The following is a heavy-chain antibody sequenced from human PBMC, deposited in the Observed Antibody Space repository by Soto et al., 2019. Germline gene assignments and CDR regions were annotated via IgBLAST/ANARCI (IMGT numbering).Heavy chain of an antibody. Sequence: ASETLSLTCTVCGGSVSSGSYYWSWIRQPPGKGLEWIGYIYYSGSTNYNPSLKSRVTISVDTSKNQFSLKLSSVTAADTAVYYCARVTVAATEGRYYYYYGMDVWGQGTTVTVSS. V-gene: IGHV4-61*01. J-gene: IGHJ6*02. CDR2: IYYSGST. CDR3: ARVTVAATEGRYYYYYGMDV. D-gene: IGHD2-15*01. CDR1: GGSVSSGSYY.